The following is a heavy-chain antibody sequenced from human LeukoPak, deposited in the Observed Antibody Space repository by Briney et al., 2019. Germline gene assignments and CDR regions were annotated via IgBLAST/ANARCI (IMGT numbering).Heavy chain of an antibody. V-gene: IGHV4-59*01. CDR2: IYSSGST. CDR3: AGGRTYDFWSGYLFDY. Sequence: SETLSLTCTVSGGSICSYSWSWIRQPPGKGLEWIGYIYSSGSTNYNSSLKSRVTISVDTAKNQFSLKLSYVAAADTAVYYCAGGRTYDFWSGYLFDYWGQGTLVTVSS. CDR1: GGSICSYS. D-gene: IGHD3-3*01. J-gene: IGHJ4*02.